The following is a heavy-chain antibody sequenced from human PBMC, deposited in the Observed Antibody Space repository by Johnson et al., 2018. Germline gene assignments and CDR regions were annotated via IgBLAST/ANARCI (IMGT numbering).Heavy chain of an antibody. V-gene: IGHV4-59*01. D-gene: IGHD3-9*01. J-gene: IGHJ6*02. Sequence: QVQLQESGPGLVKPSETLSLTCTVSGGSISSYYWSWIRQPPGKGLEWIGYIYYSGSTNYNPSLKSRVTISVDTAKNQCSMKLTSVTAADTAGYYCARSYYDILTGYHYYYYGMDVWGQGTTVTVSS. CDR2: IYYSGST. CDR1: GGSISSYY. CDR3: ARSYYDILTGYHYYYYGMDV.